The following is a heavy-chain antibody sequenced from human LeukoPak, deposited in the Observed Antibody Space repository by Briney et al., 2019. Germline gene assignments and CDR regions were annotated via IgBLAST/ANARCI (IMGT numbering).Heavy chain of an antibody. V-gene: IGHV3-23*01. CDR2: ITGSGGST. D-gene: IGHD1-26*01. Sequence: GGSLRLSCAASGFTFSSCAMNWVRQAPGKGLEWVSVITGSGGSTYYADSVKGRFTISRDNSKNTLSLQMDSLRAEDTAVCYCAKDPVAVGATTLNYFDYWGQGTLVTVSS. CDR1: GFTFSSCA. J-gene: IGHJ4*02. CDR3: AKDPVAVGATTLNYFDY.